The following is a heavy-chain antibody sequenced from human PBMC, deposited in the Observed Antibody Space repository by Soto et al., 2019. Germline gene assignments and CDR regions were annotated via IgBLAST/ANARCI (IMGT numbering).Heavy chain of an antibody. Sequence: GASVKVSCKASGYTFTSDDINWVRQAPVQGLEWVARINPNGGSTGYAQKFQGRVTVTRDTSTSTVFMELSSLHSDDTAVYYCARDLLAANYWGQGTLVTVSS. D-gene: IGHD2-15*01. J-gene: IGHJ4*02. CDR2: INPNGGST. V-gene: IGHV1-46*01. CDR1: GYTFTSDD. CDR3: ARDLLAANY.